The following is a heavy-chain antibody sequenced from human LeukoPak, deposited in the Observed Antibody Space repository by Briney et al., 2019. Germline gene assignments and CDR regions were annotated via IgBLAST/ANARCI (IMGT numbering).Heavy chain of an antibody. J-gene: IGHJ4*02. CDR3: AREGDFFDGIGSYYPIFDY. D-gene: IGHD3-22*01. CDR2: IYSTGST. Sequence: PSETLSLTCTVSGDSISSYYWIWIRQPAGKGLEWLGRIYSTGSTNYNPSLESRVIMSVDTSKNQVSLKLNSVTAADTAVYFCAREGDFFDGIGSYYPIFDYWGQGTLVTVFS. V-gene: IGHV4-4*07. CDR1: GDSISSYY.